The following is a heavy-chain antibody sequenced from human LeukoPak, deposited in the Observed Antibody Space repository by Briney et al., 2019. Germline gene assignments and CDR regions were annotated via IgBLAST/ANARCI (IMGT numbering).Heavy chain of an antibody. D-gene: IGHD3-3*01. CDR3: AKGYYDFWSGYPPSYYMDV. V-gene: IGHV3-33*06. CDR1: GFTFSSYS. J-gene: IGHJ6*03. Sequence: GGSLRLSCAASGFTFSSYSMNWVRQAPGKGLEWVAVIWYDGSNKYYADSVKGRFTISRDNSKNTLYLQMNSLRAEDTAVYYCAKGYYDFWSGYPPSYYMDVWGKGTTVTVSS. CDR2: IWYDGSNK.